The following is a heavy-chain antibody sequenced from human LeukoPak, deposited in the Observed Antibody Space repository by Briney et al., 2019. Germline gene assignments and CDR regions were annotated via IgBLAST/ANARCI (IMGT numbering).Heavy chain of an antibody. J-gene: IGHJ3*02. CDR1: GYTLTELT. V-gene: IGHV1-24*01. CDR2: FDPEDGET. D-gene: IGHD2-2*01. CDR3: ATYCSSTSCSRDAFDI. Sequence: ASVKVSCKVSGYTLTELTMHWVRQAPGKGLEWMGGFDPEDGETIYAQKFQGRVTMTEDTSTDTAYMELRSLRSEDTAVYYCATYCSSTSCSRDAFDIWGQGTMVTVSS.